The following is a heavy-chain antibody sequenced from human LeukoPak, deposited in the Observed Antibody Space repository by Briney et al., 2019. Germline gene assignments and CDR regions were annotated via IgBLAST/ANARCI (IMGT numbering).Heavy chain of an antibody. CDR3: AKTGIAVAGTPPLEY. Sequence: GGSLRLSCAASGFTVSSNYMSWVRQAPGKGLEWVSVIYSGGSTYYADHVKGRSTISRDNSKNTVYLQMNSLSAEDTAVYYCAKTGIAVAGTPPLEYWGQGTLVTVSS. V-gene: IGHV3-66*01. CDR2: IYSGGST. CDR1: GFTVSSNY. D-gene: IGHD6-19*01. J-gene: IGHJ4*02.